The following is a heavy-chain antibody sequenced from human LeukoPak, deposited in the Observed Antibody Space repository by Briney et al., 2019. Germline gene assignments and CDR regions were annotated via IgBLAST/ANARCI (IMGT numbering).Heavy chain of an antibody. V-gene: IGHV4-61*02. CDR2: IYTSGST. Sequence: SETLSLTYTASGGSISSGSYYWSWIRQPAGKGLEWIGRIYTSGSTNYNPSLKSRVTISVDTSKNQFSLKLSSVTAADTAVYYCARGRKTLATESWGQGTLVTVSS. D-gene: IGHD1-26*01. J-gene: IGHJ4*02. CDR3: ARGRKTLATES. CDR1: GGSISSGSYY.